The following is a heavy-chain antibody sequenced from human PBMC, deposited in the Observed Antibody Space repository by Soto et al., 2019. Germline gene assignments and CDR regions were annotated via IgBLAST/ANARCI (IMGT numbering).Heavy chain of an antibody. CDR1: GYSFTSYW. CDR3: ARQGNYDFWRAYFLDY. V-gene: IGHV5-10-1*01. D-gene: IGHD3-3*01. J-gene: IGHJ4*02. Sequence: PGESLKISCKGSGYSFTSYWISWVRQMPGKGLEWMGRIDPSDSYTNYSPSFQGHVTISADKSISTAYLQWSSLKASDTAMYYCARQGNYDFWRAYFLDYWGQGTLVTVSS. CDR2: IDPSDSYT.